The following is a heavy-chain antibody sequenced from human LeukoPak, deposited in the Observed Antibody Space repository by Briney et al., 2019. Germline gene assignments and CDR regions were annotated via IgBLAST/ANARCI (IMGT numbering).Heavy chain of an antibody. Sequence: GEALKIFCKGSGYSFISYCIGWVRQMPAKGLVWLGIIYPGDSDTRYSPSFQGQVTISADKSISTAYLQWSSLKASDTAMYYCARPHSSGWNPFDYWGQGTLVTVSS. J-gene: IGHJ4*02. V-gene: IGHV5-51*01. CDR2: IYPGDSDT. CDR3: ARPHSSGWNPFDY. CDR1: GYSFISYC. D-gene: IGHD6-19*01.